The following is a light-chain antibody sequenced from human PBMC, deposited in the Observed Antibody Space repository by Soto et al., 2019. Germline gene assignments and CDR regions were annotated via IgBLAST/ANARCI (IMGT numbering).Light chain of an antibody. CDR2: GAS. CDR3: QQRSNWPPWT. Sequence: EIVLTQSPGTLSLSPGERATLSCRASQSVSSSYLAWYQQKPGQAPRLLIYGASSRATGIPDRFSGSGSGKDFTLTISRLEPEDFAVYYCQQRSNWPPWTFGQGTKVEIK. CDR1: QSVSSSY. V-gene: IGKV3D-20*02. J-gene: IGKJ1*01.